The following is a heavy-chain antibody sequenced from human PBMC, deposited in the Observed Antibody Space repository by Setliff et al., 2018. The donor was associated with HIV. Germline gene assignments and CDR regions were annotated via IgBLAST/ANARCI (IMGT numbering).Heavy chain of an antibody. V-gene: IGHV3-13*01. CDR2: IGTGGAT. Sequence: PGGSLRLSCEASGFTFSDYDFHWVRQAAGKGLEWVSAIGTGGATSYVDSVKGRFTISRENARNSVYLHMNSLSGGYTAVYYCASAIRTVYTGGHYFYGIDVWGQVTAVTVSS. J-gene: IGHJ6*02. CDR1: GFTFSDYD. D-gene: IGHD3-16*01. CDR3: ASAIRTVYTGGHYFYGIDV.